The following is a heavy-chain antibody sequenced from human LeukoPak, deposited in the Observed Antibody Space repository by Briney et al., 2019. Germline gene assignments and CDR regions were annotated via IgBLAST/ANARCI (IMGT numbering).Heavy chain of an antibody. CDR2: VFNGGST. D-gene: IGHD6-13*01. Sequence: SETLSLTCSVSGSSINSHYWSWIRQSPGKGLEWIGYVFNGGSTNYNPSLKSRVTMSLDTSRDQFSLRLRSVTAADTAIYYCSSRPADSTWYGVFDYWSQGTLVTVSS. CDR1: GSSINSHY. J-gene: IGHJ4*02. V-gene: IGHV4-59*11. CDR3: SSRPADSTWYGVFDY.